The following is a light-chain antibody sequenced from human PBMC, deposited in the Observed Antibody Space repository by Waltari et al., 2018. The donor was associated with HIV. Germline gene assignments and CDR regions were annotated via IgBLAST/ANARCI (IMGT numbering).Light chain of an antibody. V-gene: IGKV3-15*01. J-gene: IGKJ1*01. Sequence: EIVMTQSPATLSVSPGERANLSCRASHGVSNNLAWFQQKPGQAPRLLIYGASTRATGVPGRFSGSGSGKDFTLTISSLQSEDFALYYCQQNDDWPWTFGQGTKVEIK. CDR2: GAS. CDR1: HGVSNN. CDR3: QQNDDWPWT.